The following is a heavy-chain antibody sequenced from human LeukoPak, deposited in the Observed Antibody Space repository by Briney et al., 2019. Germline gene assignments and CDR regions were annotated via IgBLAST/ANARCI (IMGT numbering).Heavy chain of an antibody. CDR1: GGSISSGGYY. CDR2: IYYSGSI. J-gene: IGHJ6*02. V-gene: IGHV4-31*03. D-gene: IGHD3-3*01. CDR3: ARLETYYDFWSGYFSPGMDV. Sequence: SETLSLTCTVSGGSISSGGYYWSWIRQHPGKGLEWIGYIYYSGSIYYNPSLKSRVTISVDTSKNQFSLKLSSVTAADTAVYYCARLETYYDFWSGYFSPGMDVWGQGTTVTVSS.